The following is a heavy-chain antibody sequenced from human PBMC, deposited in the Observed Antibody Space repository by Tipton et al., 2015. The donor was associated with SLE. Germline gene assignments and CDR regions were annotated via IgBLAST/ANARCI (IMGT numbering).Heavy chain of an antibody. V-gene: IGHV3-23*01. CDR3: ANPHKQLDY. CDR2: ISGSGGST. D-gene: IGHD6-13*01. J-gene: IGHJ4*02. Sequence: SLRLSCVASGFTFSSYAMSWVRQAPGKGLEWVSAISGSGGSTNYADSVKGRFTISRDNAKNSLYLQMNSLRAEDTAVYYCANPHKQLDYWGQGTLVTVSS. CDR1: GFTFSSYA.